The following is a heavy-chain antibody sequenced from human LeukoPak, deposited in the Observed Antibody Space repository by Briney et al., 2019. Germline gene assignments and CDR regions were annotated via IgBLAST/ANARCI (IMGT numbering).Heavy chain of an antibody. V-gene: IGHV3-66*01. Sequence: GGSLRLSCAASGFTFSSYAMSWVRQAPGKGLEWVSVIYSGGSTYYADSVKGRFTISRDNSKNTLYLQMNSLRAEDTAVYYCARRPIGGALDYWGQGTLVTVSS. CDR3: ARRPIGGALDY. J-gene: IGHJ4*02. D-gene: IGHD3-16*01. CDR1: GFTFSSYA. CDR2: IYSGGST.